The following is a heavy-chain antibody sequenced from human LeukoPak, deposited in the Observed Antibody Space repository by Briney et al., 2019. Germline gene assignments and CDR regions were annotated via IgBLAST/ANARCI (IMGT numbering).Heavy chain of an antibody. V-gene: IGHV1-2*02. CDR3: ARVKEETKATIPDYFQH. J-gene: IGHJ1*01. CDR1: GYTFTGYY. CDR2: TNPDSGGT. D-gene: IGHD5-12*01. Sequence: ASVKVSCKASGYTFTGYYMHWVRQAPGQGLEWMGWTNPDSGGTNYGKKFQGRVTMTRDTSISTVYMEVSRLRSDDTAVYYCARVKEETKATIPDYFQHWGQGTLVTVSS.